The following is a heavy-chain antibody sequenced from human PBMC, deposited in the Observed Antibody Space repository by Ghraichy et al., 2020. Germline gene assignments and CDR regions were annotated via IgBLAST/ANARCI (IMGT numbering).Heavy chain of an antibody. CDR2: INHSGST. D-gene: IGHD4-23*01. CDR1: GGSFSGYY. V-gene: IGHV4-34*01. Sequence: SETLSLTCAVYGGSFSGYYWSWIRQPPGKGLEWIGEINHSGSTNYNPSLKSRVTISVDTSKNQFSLKLSSVTAADTAVYYCARGGVVVTPPLISWGQGTLVTVSS. J-gene: IGHJ4*02. CDR3: ARGGVVVTPPLIS.